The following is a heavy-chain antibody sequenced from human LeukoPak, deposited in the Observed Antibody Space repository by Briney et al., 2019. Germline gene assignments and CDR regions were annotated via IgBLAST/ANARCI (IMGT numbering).Heavy chain of an antibody. D-gene: IGHD3-3*01. V-gene: IGHV3-23*01. Sequence: GGSLRLSCAASGFTFSSYAMSSVRQAPGKGLEWVSAISGSGGSTYYADSVKGRFTISRDNSKNTLYLQMNSLRAEDTAVYYCAKDRALAAYDFWSGYYDYDYWGQGTLVTVSS. CDR3: AKDRALAAYDFWSGYYDYDY. CDR1: GFTFSSYA. CDR2: ISGSGGST. J-gene: IGHJ4*02.